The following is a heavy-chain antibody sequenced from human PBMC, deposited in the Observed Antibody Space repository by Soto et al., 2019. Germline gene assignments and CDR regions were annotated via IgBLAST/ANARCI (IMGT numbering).Heavy chain of an antibody. CDR1: GASISSGDYF. CDR2: IYDSGSS. Sequence: SETLSLTCTVSGASISSGDYFWSWIRQSPGKGLEWIGYIYDSGSSYYNPSLKSRVTMSVDTSKNQFSLKLRSVTAADTAVYYCAREKGYISGPKNFDYCGQGTLVTVSS. V-gene: IGHV4-30-4*01. J-gene: IGHJ4*02. D-gene: IGHD5-12*01. CDR3: AREKGYISGPKNFDY.